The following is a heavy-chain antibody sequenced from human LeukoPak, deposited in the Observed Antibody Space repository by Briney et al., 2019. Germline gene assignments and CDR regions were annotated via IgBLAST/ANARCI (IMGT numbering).Heavy chain of an antibody. CDR1: GYTLTELS. V-gene: IGHV1-24*01. D-gene: IGHD6-6*01. J-gene: IGHJ5*02. Sequence: ASVKVSCKVSGYTLTELSMQWVRQAPGKGLEWMGGFDPEDGETIYAQKFQGRVTMTEDTSTDTAYMELSSLRSEDTAVYYCARVGRAARQEGPWGQGTLVTVSS. CDR2: FDPEDGET. CDR3: ARVGRAARQEGP.